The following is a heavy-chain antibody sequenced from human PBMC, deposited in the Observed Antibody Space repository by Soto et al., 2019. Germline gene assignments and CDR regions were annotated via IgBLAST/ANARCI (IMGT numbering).Heavy chain of an antibody. Sequence: QVQLVESGGGVVQPGKSLRLSCAASGFTLSNHAMHWVRQAPGKGLEWVAVISYDGTNKYYADSVKGRFTISRDNSKNTLSLQVNRLTAEDTAIYYCARGYSGSYYETFDYWGQGALITVSS. V-gene: IGHV3-30-3*01. CDR3: ARGYSGSYYETFDY. CDR1: GFTLSNHA. CDR2: ISYDGTNK. J-gene: IGHJ4*02. D-gene: IGHD1-26*01.